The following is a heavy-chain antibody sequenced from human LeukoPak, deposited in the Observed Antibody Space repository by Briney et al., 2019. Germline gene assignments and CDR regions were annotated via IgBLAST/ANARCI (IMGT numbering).Heavy chain of an antibody. V-gene: IGHV3-74*01. CDR2: TSPDGTSR. Sequence: GGSLRFYCAASGFPFSTYSMHWVRQPPGKGLVWVLRTSPDGTSRAYADSVQGRFIISRDSAKNTLFLQMNSLTFEDTAVYYCTRDGGLLPDTWGKGTLVTVSS. J-gene: IGHJ5*02. CDR3: TRDGGLLPDT. CDR1: GFPFSTYS. D-gene: IGHD2-21*02.